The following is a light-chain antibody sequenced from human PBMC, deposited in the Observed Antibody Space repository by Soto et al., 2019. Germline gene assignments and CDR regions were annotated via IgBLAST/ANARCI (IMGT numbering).Light chain of an antibody. CDR2: KAS. CDR1: QSISSW. Sequence: IQLTQSPSSLSASVGDRVTITCRASQSISSWLAWYQQKPGKAPKLLINKASSLESGVPSRFSGSGSGTEFTLTISSLQPEDFATYYCQQSYSTPITFGQGTRLEIK. J-gene: IGKJ5*01. V-gene: IGKV1-5*03. CDR3: QQSYSTPIT.